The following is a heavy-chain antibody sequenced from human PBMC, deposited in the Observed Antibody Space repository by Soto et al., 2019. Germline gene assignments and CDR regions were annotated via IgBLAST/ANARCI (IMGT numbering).Heavy chain of an antibody. CDR3: AGSRITMVRGVITDYYYGMDV. CDR2: IYPGDSDT. V-gene: IGHV5-51*01. CDR1: GYSFTSYW. D-gene: IGHD3-10*01. Sequence: PGESLKISCKGSGYSFTSYWIGWVRQMPGKGLEWMGIIYPGDSDTRYSPSFQGQVTISADKSISTAYLQWSSLKASDTAMYYCAGSRITMVRGVITDYYYGMDVWGQGTTVTVSS. J-gene: IGHJ6*02.